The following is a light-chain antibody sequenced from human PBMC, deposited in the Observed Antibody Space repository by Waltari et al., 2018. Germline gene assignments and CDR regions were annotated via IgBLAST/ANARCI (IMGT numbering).Light chain of an antibody. CDR3: QQGDSFPPT. Sequence: DSQMTQSPSSVSASVGDRVTITCRASLGIGNWLAWYQQKPEKAPKLLIYAASILQTGVPSRFSGSGSGTDFTLTISNLQPEDFATYFCQQGDSFPPTFGQGTNVEVK. CDR1: LGIGNW. V-gene: IGKV1-12*01. J-gene: IGKJ1*01. CDR2: AAS.